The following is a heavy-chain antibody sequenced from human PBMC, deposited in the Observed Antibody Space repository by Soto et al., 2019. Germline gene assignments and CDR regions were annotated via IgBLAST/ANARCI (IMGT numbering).Heavy chain of an antibody. CDR1: GFTFSDYY. J-gene: IGHJ3*02. V-gene: IGHV3-11*01. Sequence: SGGSLRLSCAASGFTFSDYYMSWIRQAPGKGLEWVSYISSSGSTIYYADSVKGRFTISRDNAKNSLYLQMNSLRAEDTAVYYCVRDLEDYGSGSYYGAADAFDIWGQGTMVTVSS. CDR3: VRDLEDYGSGSYYGAADAFDI. CDR2: ISSSGSTI. D-gene: IGHD3-10*01.